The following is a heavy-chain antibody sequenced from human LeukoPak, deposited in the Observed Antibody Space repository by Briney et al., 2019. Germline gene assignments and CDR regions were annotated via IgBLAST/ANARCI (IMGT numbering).Heavy chain of an antibody. D-gene: IGHD5-24*01. V-gene: IGHV4-59*08. J-gene: IGHJ4*02. Sequence: PSDSLSLTCSLSGPSISSYYWSCIRPSPGKRPELEWIGLIHYTSNTRTNPSLESRGITSVETSKNQYSLKLSSVTAADTAVYYCARNRVEVAGSYFDHWGQGTLVIVSS. CDR1: GPSISSYY. CDR2: IHYTSNT. CDR3: ARNRVEVAGSYFDH.